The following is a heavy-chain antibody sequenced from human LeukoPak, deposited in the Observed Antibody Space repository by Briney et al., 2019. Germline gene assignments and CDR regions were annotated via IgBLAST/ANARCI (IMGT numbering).Heavy chain of an antibody. CDR2: ISGSGGST. J-gene: IGHJ4*02. CDR1: GFTFSSSA. Sequence: GGSLRLSCAASGFTFSSSAMSWVRQAPGKGLEWVSAISGSGGSTHYADSVKGRFTISRDNSKNTLFLQMNSLRAADTAVYYCASQKEDYYDSSGYYWGQGTLVTVSS. CDR3: ASQKEDYYDSSGYY. D-gene: IGHD3-22*01. V-gene: IGHV3-23*01.